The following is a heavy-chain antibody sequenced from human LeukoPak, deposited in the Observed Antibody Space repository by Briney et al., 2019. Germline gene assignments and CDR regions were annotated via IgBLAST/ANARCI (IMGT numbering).Heavy chain of an antibody. J-gene: IGHJ4*02. Sequence: SETLSLTCTVSGDSITSYYWSWIRQPPGKGLEWIGNIYYSGSTNYNPSLKSRVTISVDTSKNQFSLKLSSVTAADTAVYYCASSSAMVTHSFDYWGQGTLVTVSS. D-gene: IGHD5-18*01. CDR3: ASSSAMVTHSFDY. CDR1: GDSITSYY. CDR2: IYYSGST. V-gene: IGHV4-59*12.